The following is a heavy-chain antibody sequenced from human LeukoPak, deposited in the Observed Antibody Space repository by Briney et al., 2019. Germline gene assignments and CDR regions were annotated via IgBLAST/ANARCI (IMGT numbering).Heavy chain of an antibody. D-gene: IGHD3-10*01. V-gene: IGHV4-59*12. CDR3: ARDRDYYGSGRPYYYYYGMDV. CDR1: GGSISSYY. Sequence: PSETLSLTCTVSGGSISSYYWSWIRQPPGKGLEWIGYICYSGSTNYNPSLKSRVTISVDTSKNQFSLKLSSATAADTAVYYCARDRDYYGSGRPYYYYYGMDVWGQGTTVTVSS. J-gene: IGHJ6*02. CDR2: ICYSGST.